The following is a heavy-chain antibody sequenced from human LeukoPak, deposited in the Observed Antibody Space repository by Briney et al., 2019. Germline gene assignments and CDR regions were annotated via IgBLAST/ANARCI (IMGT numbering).Heavy chain of an antibody. D-gene: IGHD6-19*01. J-gene: IGHJ4*02. CDR3: ARIVVDSRGWYHFDY. CDR1: GFTFSSYA. CDR2: ISYDGSNK. V-gene: IGHV3-30-3*01. Sequence: AGGSLRLSCAASGFTFSSYAMHWVRQAPGKGLEWVAVISYDGSNKYYADSVKGRFTISRDNAKNSLSLQMNSLRAEDTAVYYCARIVVDSRGWYHFDYWGQGTLVTVSS.